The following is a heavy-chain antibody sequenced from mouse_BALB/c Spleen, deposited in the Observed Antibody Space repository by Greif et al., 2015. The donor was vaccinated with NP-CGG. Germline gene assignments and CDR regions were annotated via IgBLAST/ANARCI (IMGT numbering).Heavy chain of an antibody. J-gene: IGHJ2*01. CDR2: INSNGGST. CDR1: GFTFSSYY. V-gene: IGHV5-6-2*01. Sequence: EVMLVESGGGLVKLGGSLKLSCAASGFTFSSYYMSWVRQTPEKRLELVAAINSNGGSTYYPDTVKGRFTISRDNAKNTLYLQMSSLKSEDTALYYCARLDYWGQGTTLTVSS. CDR3: ARLDY.